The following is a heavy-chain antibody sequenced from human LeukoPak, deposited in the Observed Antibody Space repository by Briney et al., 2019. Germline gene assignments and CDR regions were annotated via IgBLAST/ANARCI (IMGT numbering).Heavy chain of an antibody. CDR2: VSYDGSDT. D-gene: IGHD3-10*01. CDR3: AKTQPTTQWFGGLFDY. Sequence: GGSLRLSCAASGFTFTSYGMHCVRQAPGKGLEWVAVVSYDGSDTYYADSVKGRFTISRDNSKNTLYLQMNSLRAEDTALYYCAKTQPTTQWFGGLFDYWGQGTLVTVSS. J-gene: IGHJ4*02. V-gene: IGHV3-30*18. CDR1: GFTFTSYG.